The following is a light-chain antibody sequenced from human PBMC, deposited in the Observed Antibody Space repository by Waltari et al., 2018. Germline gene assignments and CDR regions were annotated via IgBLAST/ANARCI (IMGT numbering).Light chain of an antibody. J-gene: IGKJ4*01. Sequence: DIQLTQSPSSLSASIGDRVTITCQASQDISNYLNWYQQKPGKAPSLLIYDASNLETGVPSRFSGSGSGTAFSFTITSLQPEDFATYHCQQYDNLPLTFGGGTKVEI. CDR3: QQYDNLPLT. CDR2: DAS. CDR1: QDISNY. V-gene: IGKV1-33*01.